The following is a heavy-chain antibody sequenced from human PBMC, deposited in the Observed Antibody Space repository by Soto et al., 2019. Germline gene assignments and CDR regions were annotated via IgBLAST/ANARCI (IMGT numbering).Heavy chain of an antibody. CDR1: GGSISSSSYY. V-gene: IGHV4-39*01. CDR2: IYYSGST. D-gene: IGHD2-2*01. J-gene: IGHJ6*03. CDR3: ARLVSNYMDV. Sequence: SETLSLTCTVSGGSISSSSYYWGWIRQPPGKGLEWIGSIYYSGSTYYNPSLKSRVTISVDTSKNQFSLKLSSVTAADTAVYYCARLVSNYMDVWGKGTTVTVSS.